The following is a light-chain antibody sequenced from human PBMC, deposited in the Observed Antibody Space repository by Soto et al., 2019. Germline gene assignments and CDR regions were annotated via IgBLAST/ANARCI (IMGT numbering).Light chain of an antibody. Sequence: DIVMTQSPDSLAVSLGERATINCKSSQSILYSSNNKNYLVWYQQKPGQSPKLLLSWASTRESGVPDRFSGSGSGTDFTLTISSLQPEDVAVYYCQQYYGSPPYTFGQGTKLEIK. CDR3: QQYYGSPPYT. CDR1: QSILYSSNNKNY. CDR2: WAS. V-gene: IGKV4-1*01. J-gene: IGKJ2*01.